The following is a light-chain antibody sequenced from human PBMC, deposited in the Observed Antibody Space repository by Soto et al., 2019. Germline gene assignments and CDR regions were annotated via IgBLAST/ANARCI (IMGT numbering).Light chain of an antibody. Sequence: EIVLTQSPGTLSLSPGERATLSCRASQSVSSNYLAWYQQKPGQAPRLLIYDASSRATGIPDRISGSGSGTDFTLTISRLEPEDFVVYYCHQYGSSPLTFGGGTKVEIK. CDR1: QSVSSNY. CDR2: DAS. J-gene: IGKJ4*01. CDR3: HQYGSSPLT. V-gene: IGKV3-20*01.